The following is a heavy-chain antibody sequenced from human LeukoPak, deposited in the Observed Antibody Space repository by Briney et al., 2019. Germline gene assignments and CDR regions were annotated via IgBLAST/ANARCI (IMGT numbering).Heavy chain of an antibody. CDR3: ARHMIHCSGGSCLPAWFDP. CDR2: IYPGDSDT. CDR1: GYSFTSYW. V-gene: IGHV5-51*01. Sequence: GESLKISCKGSGYSFTSYWIGWVRPMPGKGLEWMGIIYPGDSDTRYSPSFQGQVTISADKSISTAYLQWSSLKASDTAMYYCARHMIHCSGGSCLPAWFDPWGQGTLVTVSS. J-gene: IGHJ5*02. D-gene: IGHD2-15*01.